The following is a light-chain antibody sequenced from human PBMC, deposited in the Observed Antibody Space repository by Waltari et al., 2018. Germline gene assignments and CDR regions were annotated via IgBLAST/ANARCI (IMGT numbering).Light chain of an antibody. Sequence: QSALTQPASVSESPGQSITLPCTGTSRDLGAYTDVFWYQQHPGKAPKLMISDVTNRPSGVSNRFSGSKSGNTASLTISGLQAEDEADYYCTSYTSSNTWVFGGGTKLTVL. J-gene: IGLJ3*02. V-gene: IGLV2-14*03. CDR1: SRDLGAYTD. CDR3: TSYTSSNTWV. CDR2: DVT.